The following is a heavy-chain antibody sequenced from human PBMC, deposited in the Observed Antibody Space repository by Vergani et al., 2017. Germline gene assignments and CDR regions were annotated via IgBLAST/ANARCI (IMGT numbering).Heavy chain of an antibody. Sequence: QVLLVQSGAEVKKPGASVRVSYKTSGYTFTNYYIHWVRQAPGQGLEWMGIINPSGGSTTYAQQFQGRLTMTRDTSTSTVYMDLSNLRSEDTAVYYCARPHGDILPPDPRRLDYWGQGTLVTVSS. CDR2: INPSGGST. V-gene: IGHV1-46*03. J-gene: IGHJ4*02. CDR3: ARPHGDILPPDPRRLDY. CDR1: GYTFTNYY.